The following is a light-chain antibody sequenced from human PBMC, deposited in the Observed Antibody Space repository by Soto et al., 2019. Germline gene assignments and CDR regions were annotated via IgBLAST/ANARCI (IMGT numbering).Light chain of an antibody. CDR1: SSDVGRYNY. Sequence: QSVLTQPASVSGSPGQSITISCTGASSDVGRYNYVSWYQLHPGKAPKLIIYEVSNRPSGVSNRFSGSKSGNTASLTISALRAEDEADYYGNSYTSSTAYVFGTGSQG. CDR3: NSYTSSTAYV. V-gene: IGLV2-14*01. CDR2: EVS. J-gene: IGLJ1*01.